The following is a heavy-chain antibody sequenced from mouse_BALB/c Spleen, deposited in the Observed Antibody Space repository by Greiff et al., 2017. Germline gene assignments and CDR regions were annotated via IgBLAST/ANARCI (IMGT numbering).Heavy chain of an antibody. CDR2: ISYSGST. J-gene: IGHJ4*01. Sequence: EVKLEESGPGLVKPSQSLSLTCTVTGYSITSDYAWNWIRQFPGNKLEWMGYISYSGSTSYNPSLKSRISITRDTSKNQFFLQLNSVTTEDTATYYCARRSPVYRYYAMDYWGQGTSVTVSS. CDR3: ARRSPVYRYYAMDY. V-gene: IGHV3-2*02. CDR1: GYSITSDYA. D-gene: IGHD2-14*01.